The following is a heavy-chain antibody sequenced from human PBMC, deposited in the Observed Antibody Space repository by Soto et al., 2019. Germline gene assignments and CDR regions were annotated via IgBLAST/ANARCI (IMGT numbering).Heavy chain of an antibody. CDR1: GFIFENFG. J-gene: IGHJ5*02. CDR3: AKNQGVELVPLATVDWFDP. V-gene: IGHV3-23*01. CDR2: ISGSGFKK. D-gene: IGHD1-26*01. Sequence: GGSLRLSCAASGFIFENFGMSWVRQAPGKGLEWIASISGSGFKKYYADSVKGRFTISRDNSKSTVYLELNNLSAEDTAVYHCAKNQGVELVPLATVDWFDPWGQGSVVTVSS.